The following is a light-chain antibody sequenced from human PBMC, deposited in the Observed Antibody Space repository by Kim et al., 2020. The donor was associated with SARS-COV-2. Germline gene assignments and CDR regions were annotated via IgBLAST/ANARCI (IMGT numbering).Light chain of an antibody. CDR1: QNINTW. CDR3: QQYDSFPFT. V-gene: IGKV1-5*01. Sequence: DIQMTQSPSTLSASVGDRVTITCRASQNINTWLAWYHQKPGRPPKLLIYDASSLQGGVPSRFSGSGSGTEFTLTLSGLQPDDFATYYCQQYDSFPFTFGQGTKLEIK. J-gene: IGKJ2*01. CDR2: DAS.